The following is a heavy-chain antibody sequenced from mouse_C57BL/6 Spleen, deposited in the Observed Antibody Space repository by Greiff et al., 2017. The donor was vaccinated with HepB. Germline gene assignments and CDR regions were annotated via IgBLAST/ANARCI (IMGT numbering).Heavy chain of an antibody. J-gene: IGHJ2*01. CDR2: INYDGSST. CDR3: ARVRYGLDY. CDR1: GFTFSDYY. D-gene: IGHD1-1*01. V-gene: IGHV5-16*01. Sequence: EVKLVESEGGLVQPGSSMKLSCTASGFTFSDYYMAWVRQVPEKGLEWVANINYDGSSTYYLDSLKSRFIISRDNAKNILYLQMSSLKSEDTATYYCARVRYGLDYWGQGTTLTVSS.